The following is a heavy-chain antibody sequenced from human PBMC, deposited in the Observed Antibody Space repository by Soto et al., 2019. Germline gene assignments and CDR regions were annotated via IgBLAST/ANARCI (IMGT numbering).Heavy chain of an antibody. J-gene: IGHJ5*02. CDR1: PYNFNNYW. CDR2: IYPDDSDT. Sequence: PGESLKISCKASPYNFNNYWIAWVRQMPGKGLEWMGVIYPDDSDTRYSPSFQGQVTISADKSIRTVYLQWSSLKASDTAIYYCARVNIIMAVAISGSLPSPNGLDPCGQATLVTVS. CDR3: ARVNIIMAVAISGSLPSPNGLDP. D-gene: IGHD1-26*01. V-gene: IGHV5-51*01.